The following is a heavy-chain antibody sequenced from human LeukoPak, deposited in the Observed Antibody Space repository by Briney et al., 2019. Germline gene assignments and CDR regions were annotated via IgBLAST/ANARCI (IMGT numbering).Heavy chain of an antibody. CDR1: GFTFSTYG. CDR3: ANMVRGVTRYNWFDP. V-gene: IGHV3-30*02. D-gene: IGHD3-10*01. CDR2: MRNDGTDK. J-gene: IGHJ5*02. Sequence: GGSLRLSCAASGFTFSTYGMHWVRQTPGKGLEWVAFMRNDGTDKYYADSVKGRFTISRDNSKNTLYLQMNSLRAEDTAVYYCANMVRGVTRYNWFDPWGQGTLVTVSS.